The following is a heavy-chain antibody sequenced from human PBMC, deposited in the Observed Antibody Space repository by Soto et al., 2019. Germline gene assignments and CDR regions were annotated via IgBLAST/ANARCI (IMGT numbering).Heavy chain of an antibody. CDR3: ARGERQQQRDY. Sequence: PSETLSLTCAVSGDSISSDKWWSWVRQPPGKGLEWIGEVYHSGNTNYNPSLKSRVIISVGKSKNQFSLKLSSVTDADTAMYYCARGERQQQRDYWGQGTLVTVSS. D-gene: IGHD6-13*01. CDR2: VYHSGNT. J-gene: IGHJ4*02. CDR1: GDSISSDKW. V-gene: IGHV4-4*02.